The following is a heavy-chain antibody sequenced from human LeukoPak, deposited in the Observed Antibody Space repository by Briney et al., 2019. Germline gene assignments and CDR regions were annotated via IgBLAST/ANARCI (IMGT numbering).Heavy chain of an antibody. CDR1: GGSMTTHH. CDR2: VFDSGRT. D-gene: IGHD5-18*01. V-gene: IGHV4-59*11. CDR3: TTIKRGNIFGYFDF. J-gene: IGHJ4*02. Sequence: SETLSLTCAVSGGSMTTHHWNWIRQTPGKGLEWIGYVFDSGRTKENPSLKSRVTLSADTSKNQLSLRLSSVTAADTAVYYCTTIKRGNIFGYFDFWGQGILVTVSS.